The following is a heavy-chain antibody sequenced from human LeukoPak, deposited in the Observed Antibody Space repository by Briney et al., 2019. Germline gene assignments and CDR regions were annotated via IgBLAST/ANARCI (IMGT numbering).Heavy chain of an antibody. CDR1: GFTYSSKG. V-gene: IGHV3-23*01. CDR3: AKEDPGNPLTIDY. J-gene: IGHJ4*02. D-gene: IGHD1-14*01. Sequence: GGSLRLSCAASGFTYSSKGMSWVRQAPGKGLAWVSAISGSDGGTYYADSVKGRFTISRDNSKNTVSLQMNSLRAEDTAVYYCAKEDPGNPLTIDYWGQGTLVTVSS. CDR2: ISGSDGGT.